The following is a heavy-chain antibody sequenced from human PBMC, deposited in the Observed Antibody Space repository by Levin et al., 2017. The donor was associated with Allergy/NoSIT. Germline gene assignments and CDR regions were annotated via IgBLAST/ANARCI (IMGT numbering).Heavy chain of an antibody. CDR3: ARGRVRGVFDY. Sequence: SQTLSLTCAVYGGSFSGYYWSWIRQPPGKGLEWIGEINHSGSTNYNPSLKSRVTISVDTSKNQFSLKLSSVTAADTAVYYCARGRVRGVFDYWGQGTLVTVSS. V-gene: IGHV4-34*01. CDR1: GGSFSGYY. J-gene: IGHJ4*02. D-gene: IGHD3-10*01. CDR2: INHSGST.